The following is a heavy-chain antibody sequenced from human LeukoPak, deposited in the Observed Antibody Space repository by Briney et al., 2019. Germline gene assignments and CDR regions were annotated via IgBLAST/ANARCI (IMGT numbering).Heavy chain of an antibody. V-gene: IGHV4-38-2*02. CDR2: IFHTGST. D-gene: IGHD3-22*01. J-gene: IGHJ4*02. Sequence: SETLSLTCTVSGDSISSGNYWGWIRQPPGKGLEWIGSIFHTGSTYFNLSLKSRVTISVDTSKNQFSLRLSSVTAADTAVYYCARDYVYYYDSSGPYYFDYWGQGTLVTVSS. CDR3: ARDYVYYYDSSGPYYFDY. CDR1: GDSISSGNY.